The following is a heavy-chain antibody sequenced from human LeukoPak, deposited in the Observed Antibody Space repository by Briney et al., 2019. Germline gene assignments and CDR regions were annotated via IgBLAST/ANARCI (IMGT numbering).Heavy chain of an antibody. V-gene: IGHV4-4*07. D-gene: IGHD3-10*01. CDR2: IYTSGST. CDR3: AREGTELLWFGEPSNWFDP. J-gene: IGHJ5*02. Sequence: SETLSLTCTVSGGSISSYYWSWIRQPAGKGLEWIGRIYTSGSTNYNPSLKSRVTMSVDTSKNQFSLKLNSVTAADTAVYYCAREGTELLWFGEPSNWFDPWGQGTLVTVSS. CDR1: GGSISSYY.